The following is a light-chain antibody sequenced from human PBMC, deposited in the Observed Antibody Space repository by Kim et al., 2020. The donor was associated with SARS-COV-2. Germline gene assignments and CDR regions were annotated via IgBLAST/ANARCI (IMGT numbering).Light chain of an antibody. Sequence: ASVGDRVTITCRASLGIRDYFAWYQQKPGEVPKLLIYAASTLQSGVPLRFSGSGSGTDFTLNISDLQPEDAATYFCQKYDSAPWTFGQGTKVDIK. V-gene: IGKV1-27*01. CDR2: AAS. CDR1: LGIRDY. CDR3: QKYDSAPWT. J-gene: IGKJ1*01.